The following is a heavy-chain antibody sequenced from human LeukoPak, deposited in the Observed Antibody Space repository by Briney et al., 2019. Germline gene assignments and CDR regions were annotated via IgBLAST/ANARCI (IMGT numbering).Heavy chain of an antibody. Sequence: GGSLRLSCAASGFTFSSYGMTWVRQAPGKGREWVSAISGSGGSTYYADSVKGRFTISRDNSKNTLYLQMNSLRAEDTAVYYCAKGSSLNWFDPWGQGTLVTVSS. J-gene: IGHJ5*02. CDR2: ISGSGGST. D-gene: IGHD6-19*01. CDR1: GFTFSSYG. V-gene: IGHV3-23*01. CDR3: AKGSSLNWFDP.